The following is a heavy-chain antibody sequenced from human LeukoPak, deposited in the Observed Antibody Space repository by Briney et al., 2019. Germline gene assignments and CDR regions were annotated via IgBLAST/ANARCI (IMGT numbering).Heavy chain of an antibody. CDR1: GASIITHY. J-gene: IGHJ4*02. CDR3: VRAGGIATAHLDLDH. Sequence: SETLSLTCTVPGASIITHYWSWTRQPPEKGPEWIGDFYFSGSTNYNPSLKSRATISGDTSKNQFSLNLRSVTAADTAVYYCVRAGGIATAHLDLDHWGRGTLVTVSS. D-gene: IGHD6-13*01. V-gene: IGHV4-59*11. CDR2: FYFSGST.